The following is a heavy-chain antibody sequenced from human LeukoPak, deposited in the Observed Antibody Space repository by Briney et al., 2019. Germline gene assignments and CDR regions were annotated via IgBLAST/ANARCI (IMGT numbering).Heavy chain of an antibody. J-gene: IGHJ4*02. Sequence: GGSLRLSCAASGFTFSNYIMNWVRQAPGKGLEWVSSISSTSYHIHYADSVKGRFTISRDNGKNTLYLQMNSLRAEDTAVYYCARARYTSGWETLDYWGQGTLVTVSS. CDR1: GFTFSNYI. CDR2: ISSTSYHI. V-gene: IGHV3-21*01. D-gene: IGHD6-19*01. CDR3: ARARYTSGWETLDY.